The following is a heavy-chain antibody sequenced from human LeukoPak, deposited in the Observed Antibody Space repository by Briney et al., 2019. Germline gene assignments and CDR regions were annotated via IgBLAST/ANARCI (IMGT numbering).Heavy chain of an antibody. V-gene: IGHV3-21*01. CDR2: ISSSSSYI. Sequence: PGGSLRLSCAASGFTFSSYSMNWVRQAPGKGLEWVSSISSSSSYIYYADSVKGRFTISRDNAKYSLYLQMNSLRAEDTAVYYCARDQRLGGSGSYSWGQGTLVTVSS. D-gene: IGHD3-10*01. CDR1: GFTFSSYS. CDR3: ARDQRLGGSGSYS. J-gene: IGHJ4*02.